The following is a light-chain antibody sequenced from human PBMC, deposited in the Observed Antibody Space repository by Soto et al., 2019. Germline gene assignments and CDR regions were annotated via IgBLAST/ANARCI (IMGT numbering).Light chain of an antibody. J-gene: IGKJ5*01. CDR1: QSVSNN. V-gene: IGKV3-15*01. CDR3: QQYNNWPFS. CDR2: GTS. Sequence: EIVLTQSPGTLSLSPGERATLSCRASQSVSNNYLAWYQQKPGQAPRLLIYGTSIRATGVPARFSGTGSETDFTLTISGLQSEDAAVYFCQQYNNWPFSFGQGTRLEIK.